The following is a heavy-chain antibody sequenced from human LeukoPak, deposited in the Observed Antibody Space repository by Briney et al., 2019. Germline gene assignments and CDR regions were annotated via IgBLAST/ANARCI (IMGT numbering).Heavy chain of an antibody. J-gene: IGHJ6*02. Sequence: ASVKVSCKASGYTFTSYGISWVRQAPGQGLEWMGWISAYNGNTNYAQKLQGRVTMTTDTSTSTAYMELRSLRSEDTAVYYCARGGNTLVFYYYYGMDVWGQGTTVTVSS. V-gene: IGHV1-18*01. D-gene: IGHD3-9*01. CDR3: ARGGNTLVFYYYYGMDV. CDR2: ISAYNGNT. CDR1: GYTFTSYG.